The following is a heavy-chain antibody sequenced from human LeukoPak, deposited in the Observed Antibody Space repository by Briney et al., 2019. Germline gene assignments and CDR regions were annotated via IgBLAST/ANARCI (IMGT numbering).Heavy chain of an antibody. CDR3: AKGYGRGSSSFIDY. CDR1: GFPFRSYG. V-gene: IGHV3-30*18. Sequence: GGALRLSCAASGFPFRSYGMHWVRQAPGKGLEWVEVISYDGSNKYYVDAVKGRFTISRDNYKNTLYLRMNSLRAEDTAVYYCAKGYGRGSSSFIDYWGQGTLVTVSS. CDR2: ISYDGSNK. J-gene: IGHJ4*02. D-gene: IGHD6-6*01.